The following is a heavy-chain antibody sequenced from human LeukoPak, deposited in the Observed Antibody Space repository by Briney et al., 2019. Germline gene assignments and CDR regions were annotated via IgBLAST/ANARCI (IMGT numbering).Heavy chain of an antibody. J-gene: IGHJ3*02. CDR3: ASRRDGYNYEAFDI. CDR1: GFTFSSYW. Sequence: GGSLRLSCAASGFTFSSYWMSWVRQAPGKGLEWVANIKQDGSEKYYVDSVEGRFTISRDNAKNSLYLQMNSLRAEDTAVYYCASRRDGYNYEAFDIWGQGTMVTVSS. V-gene: IGHV3-7*01. CDR2: IKQDGSEK. D-gene: IGHD5-24*01.